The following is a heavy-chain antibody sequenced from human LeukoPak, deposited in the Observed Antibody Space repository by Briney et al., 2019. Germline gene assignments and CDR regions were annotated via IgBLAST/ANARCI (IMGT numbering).Heavy chain of an antibody. Sequence: PGGSLRLSCAASGFTFSSHDMNWVRQAPGKGLDWVSGISGRGGTTFYADSVKGRFTISRDISKNTLYLQMNSQRAEDTAVYYCASEREALDYWGQGTLVTVSS. D-gene: IGHD5-24*01. J-gene: IGHJ4*02. CDR1: GFTFSSHD. CDR2: ISGRGGTT. V-gene: IGHV3-23*01. CDR3: ASEREALDY.